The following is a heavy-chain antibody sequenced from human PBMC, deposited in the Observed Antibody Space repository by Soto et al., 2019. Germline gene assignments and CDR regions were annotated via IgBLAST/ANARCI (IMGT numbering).Heavy chain of an antibody. Sequence: QVQLVQSGAEVKKPGASVKASCKASGYTFTKYGISWVRQAPGQGLEWMGWISAYNGNTNYPQKLQGRVTMTTDTSTSTAYMELRSLRSDDTAVYYCARVVDCANGVCYGDYWGQGTLVTVSS. J-gene: IGHJ4*02. D-gene: IGHD2-8*01. CDR2: ISAYNGNT. CDR3: ARVVDCANGVCYGDY. V-gene: IGHV1-18*01. CDR1: GYTFTKYG.